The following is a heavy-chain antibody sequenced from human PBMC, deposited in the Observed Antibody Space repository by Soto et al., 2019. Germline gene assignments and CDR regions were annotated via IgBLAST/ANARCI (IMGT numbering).Heavy chain of an antibody. J-gene: IGHJ4*02. D-gene: IGHD3-22*01. CDR1: GGSFSGYY. Sequence: QVQLQQWGAGLLKPSETLSLTCAVYGGSFSGYYWSWIRQPPGKGLEWIGEINHSGSTNYNPSLKSRVTIAVDTSKNQSSLKLSSVTAADTAGYYCATRKRAIVVVTPFVYWGQGTLVTVSS. CDR3: ATRKRAIVVVTPFVY. V-gene: IGHV4-34*01. CDR2: INHSGST.